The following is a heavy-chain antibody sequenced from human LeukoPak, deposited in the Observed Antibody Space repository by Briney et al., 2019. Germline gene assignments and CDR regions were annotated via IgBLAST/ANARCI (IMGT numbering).Heavy chain of an antibody. V-gene: IGHV4-34*01. CDR2: INHSGST. CDR1: GFTFNAYS. J-gene: IGHJ4*02. D-gene: IGHD2/OR15-2a*01. CDR3: ARPLSSAYDY. Sequence: GSLRLSCEASGFTFNAYSMNWARQPPGKGLEWIGEINHSGSTNYNPSLKSRVTISVDTSKNQFSLKLSSVTAADTAVYYCARPLSSAYDYWGQGTLVTVSS.